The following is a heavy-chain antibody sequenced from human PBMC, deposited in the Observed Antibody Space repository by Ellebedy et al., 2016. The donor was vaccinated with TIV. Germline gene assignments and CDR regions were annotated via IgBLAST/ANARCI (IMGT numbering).Heavy chain of an antibody. CDR3: AKGDEFWSGYSPTYHYGMDV. CDR2: LSGSGGRT. V-gene: IGHV3-23*01. J-gene: IGHJ6*02. CDR1: GLTFGSYP. D-gene: IGHD3-3*01. Sequence: GGSLRLXCAASGLTFGSYPLTWARQAPGKGLGWVPGLSGSGGRTYSADSVKGRFAISRDNSKNTVSLLMNSLRAEDMAVYYCAKGDEFWSGYSPTYHYGMDVWGQGTTVTVSS.